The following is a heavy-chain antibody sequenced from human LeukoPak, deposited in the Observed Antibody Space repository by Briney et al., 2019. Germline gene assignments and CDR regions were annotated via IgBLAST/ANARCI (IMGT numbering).Heavy chain of an antibody. Sequence: SETLSLTCTVSGGSLSSNYGSWLPQPPGKGVEWIKYMYNSGSTNYNPSLKGRVTISVDTSENQLSLKLNTVTAADTAVYYCARQGESFGFDIWGQGTMVTVSA. D-gene: IGHD1-26*01. CDR3: ARQGESFGFDI. J-gene: IGHJ3*02. V-gene: IGHV4-59*08. CDR1: GGSLSSNY. CDR2: MYNSGST.